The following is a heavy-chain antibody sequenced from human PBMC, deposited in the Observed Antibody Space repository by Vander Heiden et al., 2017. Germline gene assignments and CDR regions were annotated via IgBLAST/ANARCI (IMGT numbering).Heavy chain of an antibody. CDR3: ARDRATSYFDY. J-gene: IGHJ4*02. D-gene: IGHD3-9*01. Sequence: QVQLVESGGGVVQPGRSLGLSCAASGFKFSNFGWHWVRQAPGKGLEWVALIWYDGSNKYYADSVKGRFTISRDDSKNTVYLQMNSLRAEDTAMYYCARDRATSYFDYWGQGTLITVSS. V-gene: IGHV3-33*01. CDR1: GFKFSNFG. CDR2: IWYDGSNK.